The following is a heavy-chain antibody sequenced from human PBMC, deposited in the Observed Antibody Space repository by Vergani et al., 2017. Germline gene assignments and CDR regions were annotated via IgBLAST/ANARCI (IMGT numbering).Heavy chain of an antibody. J-gene: IGHJ4*02. V-gene: IGHV1-69*11. D-gene: IGHD2-2*01. CDR3: ARLPDPLMRYCSSTSCYDIDY. CDR1: GGTFSSYA. CDR2: IIPILGTA. Sequence: QVQLVQSGAEVKKPGSSVKVSCKASGGTFSSYAISWVRQAPGQGLEWMGRIIPILGTANYAQKFQGRVTITADESTSTAYMELSSLRSEETDVYYCARLPDPLMRYCSSTSCYDIDYWGQGTLVTVSS.